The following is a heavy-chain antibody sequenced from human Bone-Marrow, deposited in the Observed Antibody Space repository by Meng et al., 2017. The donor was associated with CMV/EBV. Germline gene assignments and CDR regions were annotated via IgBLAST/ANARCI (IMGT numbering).Heavy chain of an antibody. CDR3: ARDRGGYYDSSGYPIPGLVDY. J-gene: IGHJ4*02. Sequence: DYSWSWSRQPPGKGLEWIGYIYYSGSTYYNPSLKSQVTISVDTSKNQFSLKLSSVTAADTAVYYCARDRGGYYDSSGYPIPGLVDYWGQGTLVTVSS. CDR2: IYYSGST. V-gene: IGHV4-30-4*01. CDR1: DYS. D-gene: IGHD3-22*01.